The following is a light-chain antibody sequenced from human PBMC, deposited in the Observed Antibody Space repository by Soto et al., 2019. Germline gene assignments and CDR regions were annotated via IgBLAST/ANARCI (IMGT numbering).Light chain of an antibody. V-gene: IGKV3-20*01. CDR1: QSVSNNY. CDR2: VTS. CDR3: HQYGTSPRT. J-gene: IGKJ1*01. Sequence: EIVLTQSPDTLSLSPGERATLSCRASQSVSNNYLAWYQHKPGQAPRLLIYVTSSRAIGIPDRFSGSGSGTDFTLTISTLEPEDFAVYYCHQYGTSPRTFGQGTKVDIK.